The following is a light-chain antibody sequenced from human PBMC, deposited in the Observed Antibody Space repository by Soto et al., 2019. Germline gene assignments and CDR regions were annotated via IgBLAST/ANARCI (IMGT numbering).Light chain of an antibody. CDR2: DGF. CDR1: QSVNTF. J-gene: IGKJ4*01. Sequence: EVVLTQSPATLSMSPGERATLSCRASQSVNTFLAWYQQKPGQAPRLLIYDGFNRATGIPARFSGSGSGTDFTLTINSLEPEDFAVYYCQHRINWPLTFGGGTKVEMK. CDR3: QHRINWPLT. V-gene: IGKV3-11*01.